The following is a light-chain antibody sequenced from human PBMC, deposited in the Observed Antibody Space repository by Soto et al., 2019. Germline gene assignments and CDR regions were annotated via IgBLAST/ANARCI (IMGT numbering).Light chain of an antibody. CDR2: WAS. V-gene: IGKV4-1*01. CDR1: QSVLYSSNNKNY. CDR3: QQYYSTPRT. Sequence: DIVMTQSPDSLAVSLGERATINCKSSQSVLYSSNNKNYLAWYQQKPGQPPKLLIYWASTRESGVPDRFSGSGSGTDSTLTISSLQAEEVAVYYCQQYYSTPRTFGQGTKVEIK. J-gene: IGKJ1*01.